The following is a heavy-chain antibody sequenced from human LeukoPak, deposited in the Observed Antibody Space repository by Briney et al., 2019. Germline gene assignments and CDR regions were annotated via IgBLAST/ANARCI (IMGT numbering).Heavy chain of an antibody. CDR1: GGSITSRDSS. J-gene: IGHJ6*02. CDR3: ARDKDKKGDGLDF. V-gene: IGHV4-30-4*01. CDR2: INYSGST. Sequence: SETLSLTCTVSGGSITSRDSSWSWIRQPPGKGLEWIGYINYSGSTSYNPSLKSRVTISVDTSKNQFSLKLSSVTAADTAVYYCARDKDKKGDGLDFWGQGTTVTVSS.